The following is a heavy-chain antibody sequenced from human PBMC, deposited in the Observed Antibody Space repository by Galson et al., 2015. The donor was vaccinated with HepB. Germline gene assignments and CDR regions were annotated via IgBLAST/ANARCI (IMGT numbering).Heavy chain of an antibody. CDR1: GFTFNMYG. D-gene: IGHD3-16*01. J-gene: IGHJ6*02. CDR2: IQNDGTFT. CDR3: ARNGGGMDG. Sequence: SLRLSCAASGFTFNMYGMFWVRQAPGKGLVRVSYIQNDGTFTNYADSVRGRFTISRDNAKNTLYLQLNSLRGEDTAVYYCARNGGGMDGWGQGTKVTVSS. V-gene: IGHV3-74*01.